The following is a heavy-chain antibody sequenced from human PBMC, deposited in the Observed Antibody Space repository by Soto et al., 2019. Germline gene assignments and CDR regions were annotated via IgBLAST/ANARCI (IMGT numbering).Heavy chain of an antibody. Sequence: QAHLVQSGPEVKKPGASVKVSCKGSGYIFTSYGIAWVRQAPGQGLEWMGWISAHNGNTEYAQKFQGRVTVTRDTSKSTAYLELRGLRSDDTALYYCARGRYGDYWGQGALVTVSS. J-gene: IGHJ4*02. D-gene: IGHD4-17*01. CDR1: GYIFTSYG. CDR2: ISAHNGNT. CDR3: ARGRYGDY. V-gene: IGHV1-18*01.